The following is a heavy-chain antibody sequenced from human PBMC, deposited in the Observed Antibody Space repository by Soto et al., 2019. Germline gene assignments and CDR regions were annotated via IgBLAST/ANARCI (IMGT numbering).Heavy chain of an antibody. D-gene: IGHD6-19*01. CDR1: GYSFLNYA. CDR3: ARVFGLYSSGWYAF. CDR2: INPGNVNSNI. J-gene: IGHJ4*02. V-gene: IGHV1-3*01. Sequence: ASVKVSCKASGYSFLNYAIHWVRQAPGQGLEWMGWINPGNVNSNIRYAQKFQGRVTFTTDTSAETAYIEMSSLTSEDTAVYYCARVFGLYSSGWYAFWGQGTLVTVSS.